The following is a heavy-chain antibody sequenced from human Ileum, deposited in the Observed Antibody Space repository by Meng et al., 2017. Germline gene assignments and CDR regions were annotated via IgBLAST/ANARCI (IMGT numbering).Heavy chain of an antibody. J-gene: IGHJ4*02. V-gene: IGHV5-51*01. CDR1: GYSFTSYW. CDR3: ATTYSRSSHYFDY. CDR2: IYPGDSDT. D-gene: IGHD6-6*01. Sequence: GGSLKISCKGSGYSFTSYWIGWVRQMPGKGLEWMGIIYPGDSDTRYSPSFQGQVTISADKSISTAYLQWSSLKASDTAMYYCATTYSRSSHYFDYWGQGTLVTVSS.